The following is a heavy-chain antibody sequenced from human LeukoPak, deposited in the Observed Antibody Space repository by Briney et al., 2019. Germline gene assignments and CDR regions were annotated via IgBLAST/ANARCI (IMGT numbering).Heavy chain of an antibody. V-gene: IGHV1-18*01. J-gene: IGHJ4*02. CDR3: ARGPYYYGSGSLPHYFDY. CDR2: ITTYNGNT. D-gene: IGHD3-10*01. Sequence: ASGKVSCKASDYTFTSYGISWVRQAPGQGLEWMGWITTYNGNTKYAQTLQGRITMTTDTSTSTSYMELRSLRSDDTAVYYCARGPYYYGSGSLPHYFDYWGQGTLVTVSS. CDR1: DYTFTSYG.